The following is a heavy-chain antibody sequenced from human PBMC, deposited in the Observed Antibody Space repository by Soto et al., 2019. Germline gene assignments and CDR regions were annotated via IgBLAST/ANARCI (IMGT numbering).Heavy chain of an antibody. D-gene: IGHD3-22*01. CDR3: ARRGPGGWLVVVITTGAFDI. V-gene: IGHV4-39*01. J-gene: IGHJ3*02. Sequence: PSETLSLTCTVSGGSISSSSYYWGWIRQPPGKGLEWIGSIYYSGSTYYNPSLKSRVTISVDTSKNQFSLKLSSVTAADTAVYYCARRGPGGWLVVVITTGAFDIWGQGTMVTVS. CDR1: GGSISSSSYY. CDR2: IYYSGST.